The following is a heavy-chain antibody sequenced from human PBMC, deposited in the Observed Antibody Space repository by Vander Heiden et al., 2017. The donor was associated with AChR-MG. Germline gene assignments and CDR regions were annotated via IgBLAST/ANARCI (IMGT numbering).Heavy chain of an antibody. D-gene: IGHD3-3*01. CDR2: IKQDGSEK. CDR1: GFTFSSYW. J-gene: IGHJ6*02. V-gene: IGHV3-7*01. Sequence: EVQLVESGGGLVQPGGSLRLSCAASGFTFSSYWMSGVRQAPGKGLEWVANIKQDGSEKYYVDSVKGRFTISRDNAKNSLYLQMNSLRAEDTAVYYCARDEAYYDFWGGYYYYGMDVWGQGTTVTVSS. CDR3: ARDEAYYDFWGGYYYYGMDV.